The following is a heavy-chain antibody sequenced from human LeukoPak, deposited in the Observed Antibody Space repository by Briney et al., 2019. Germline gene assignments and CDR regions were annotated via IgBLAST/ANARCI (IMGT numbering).Heavy chain of an antibody. D-gene: IGHD4-11*01. CDR3: ARDYSQDAFDI. CDR2: IKQDGSEK. V-gene: IGHV3-7*01. Sequence: GGSLRLSCATSGFTFSSYWMSWVRQAPGKGLEWVANIKQDGSEKYYVDSVAGRFTISRDNAKNSLYLQMNSLRAEDTAVYYCARDYSQDAFDIWGQGTMVTVSS. CDR1: GFTFSSYW. J-gene: IGHJ3*02.